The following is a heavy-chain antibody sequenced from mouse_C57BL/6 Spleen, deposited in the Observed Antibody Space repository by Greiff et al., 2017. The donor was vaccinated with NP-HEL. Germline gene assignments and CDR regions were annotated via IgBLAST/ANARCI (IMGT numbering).Heavy chain of an antibody. V-gene: IGHV1-50*01. CDR2: IDPSDSYT. J-gene: IGHJ2*01. CDR3: ARGYDGPGGYFDY. D-gene: IGHD2-3*01. CDR1: GYTFTSYW. Sequence: QVRLQQPGAELVKPGASVKLSCKASGYTFTSYWMQWVKQRPGQGLEWIGEIDPSDSYTNYNQKFKGKATLTVDTSSSTAYMQLSSLTSEDSAVYYCARGYDGPGGYFDYWGQGTTLTVSS.